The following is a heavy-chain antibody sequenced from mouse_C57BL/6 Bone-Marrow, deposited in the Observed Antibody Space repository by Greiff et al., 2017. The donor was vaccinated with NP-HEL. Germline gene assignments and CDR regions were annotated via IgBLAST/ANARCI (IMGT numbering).Heavy chain of an antibody. D-gene: IGHD1-1*01. CDR2: ISSGSSTI. CDR1: GFTFSDYG. CDR3: ARIGKFVTTVEDWYFDV. J-gene: IGHJ1*03. Sequence: EVMLVESGGGLVKPGGSLKLSCAASGFTFSDYGMHWVRQAPEKGLEWVAYISSGSSTIYYADTVKGRFTISRDNAKNTLFLQMTSLRSEDTAMYYCARIGKFVTTVEDWYFDVWGTGTTVTVSS. V-gene: IGHV5-17*01.